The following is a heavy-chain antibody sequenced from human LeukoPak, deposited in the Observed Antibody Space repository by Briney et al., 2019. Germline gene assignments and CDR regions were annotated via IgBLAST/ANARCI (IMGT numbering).Heavy chain of an antibody. Sequence: GGSLRLSCAASGFTFSNYAMSWVRQAPGKGLEWVSAISGSGAYTYYADSVKGRFTISRDNSKNTLYLQVNSLRAEDTAVYYCAKAHFEYSSSWYHYWGQGTLVTVPS. V-gene: IGHV3-23*01. J-gene: IGHJ4*02. CDR2: ISGSGAYT. CDR3: AKAHFEYSSSWYHY. D-gene: IGHD6-13*01. CDR1: GFTFSNYA.